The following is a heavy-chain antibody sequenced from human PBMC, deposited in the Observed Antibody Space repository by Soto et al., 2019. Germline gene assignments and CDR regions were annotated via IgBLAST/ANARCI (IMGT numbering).Heavy chain of an antibody. D-gene: IGHD2-15*01. J-gene: IGHJ4*02. CDR2: IWYDGSNK. V-gene: IGHV3-33*01. CDR3: ARGFESLRKGYCSGGSCYSEFDY. CDR1: GFTFSSYG. Sequence: GGSLRLSCAASGFTFSSYGMHWVRQAPGKGLEWVAVIWYDGSNKYYADSVKGRFTISRDNSKNTLYLQMNSLRAEDTAVYYCARGFESLRKGYCSGGSCYSEFDYWGQGTLVTVSS.